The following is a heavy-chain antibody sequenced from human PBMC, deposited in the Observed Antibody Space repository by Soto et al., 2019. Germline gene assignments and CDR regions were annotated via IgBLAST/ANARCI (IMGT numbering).Heavy chain of an antibody. CDR1: GGSISSSNW. D-gene: IGHD1-1*01. CDR3: ARLRARNANDLDY. CDR2: IYHSGST. V-gene: IGHV4-4*02. J-gene: IGHJ4*02. Sequence: SETLSLTCAVSGGSISSSNWWSWVRQPPGKGLEWIGEIYHSGSTNYNPSLKSRVTISVDKSKNQLSLKLSSVTAADTAVYYCARLRARNANDLDYWGQGTLVTVSS.